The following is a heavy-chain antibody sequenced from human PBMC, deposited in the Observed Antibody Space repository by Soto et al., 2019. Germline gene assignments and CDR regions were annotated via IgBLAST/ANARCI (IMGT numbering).Heavy chain of an antibody. Sequence: QLQLQESGPGLVKPSETLSLTCTVSGGSISSRGYYWGWIRQPPGKGLEWIGTIYYSGSTYYNPSRPRRVTTAVVTSQNPLSPAPASVTAADPAGYYCATSNWFDPWGQGTLVTVSS. J-gene: IGHJ5*02. CDR1: GGSISSRGYY. CDR3: ATSNWFDP. V-gene: IGHV4-39*01. CDR2: IYYSGST.